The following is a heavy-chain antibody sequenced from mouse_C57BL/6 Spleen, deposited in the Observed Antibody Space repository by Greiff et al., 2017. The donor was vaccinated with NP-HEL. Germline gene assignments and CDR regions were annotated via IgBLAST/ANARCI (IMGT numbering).Heavy chain of an antibody. D-gene: IGHD2-4*01. CDR1: GYAFSSYW. V-gene: IGHV1-80*01. CDR2: IYPGDGDT. J-gene: IGHJ3*01. CDR3: ASYYDYAFAY. Sequence: QVHVKQSGAELVKPGASVKISCKASGYAFSSYWMNWVKQRPGKGLEWIGQIYPGDGDTNYNGKFKGKATLTADKSSSTAYMQLSSLTSEDSAVYFCASYYDYAFAYWGQGTLVTVSA.